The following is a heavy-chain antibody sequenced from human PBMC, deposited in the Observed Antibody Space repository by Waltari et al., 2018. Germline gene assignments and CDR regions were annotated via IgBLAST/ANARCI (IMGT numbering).Heavy chain of an antibody. V-gene: IGHV3-48*03. CDR1: GFTFSSYE. Sequence: EVQLVESGGGLVQPGGSLRLSCAASGFTFSSYEMNWVRQAPGKGLEWVSYISSSGSTIYYADSVKGRFTISRDNAKNSLYLQMNSLRAEDTAVYYCATQEYYDFWSGYRPFDYWGQGTLVTVSS. J-gene: IGHJ4*02. D-gene: IGHD3-3*01. CDR3: ATQEYYDFWSGYRPFDY. CDR2: ISSSGSTI.